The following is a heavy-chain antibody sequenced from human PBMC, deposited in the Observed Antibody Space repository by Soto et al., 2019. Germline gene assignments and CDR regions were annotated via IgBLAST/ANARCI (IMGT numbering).Heavy chain of an antibody. D-gene: IGHD3-9*01. CDR3: AREYDILNWFDP. J-gene: IGHJ5*02. CDR1: GFSFSSYS. V-gene: IGHV3-48*01. Sequence: GSLRLSCAASGFSFSSYSMNWVRQAPGKGLEWVSYISSSSSTIYYADSVKGRFTISRDNAKNSLYLQMNSLRAEDTAVYYCAREYDILNWFDPWGQGTLVTVSS. CDR2: ISSSSSTI.